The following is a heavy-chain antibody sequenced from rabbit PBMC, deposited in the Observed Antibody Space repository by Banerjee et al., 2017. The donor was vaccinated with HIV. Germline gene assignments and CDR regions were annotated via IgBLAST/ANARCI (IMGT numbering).Heavy chain of an antibody. CDR1: GFDFIRYHM. V-gene: IGHV1S45*01. D-gene: IGHD2-1*01. CDR3: ARDQTGDGVSVHTL. CDR2: IYGGFSGST. J-gene: IGHJ4*01. Sequence: QEQLKETGGGLVQPGGSLTLSCKVSGFDFIRYHMSWVRQAPGKGLEWIACIYGGFSGSTYYASWAKGRFTISKTSSTTVDLKMTSLTAADTATYFCARDQTGDGVSVHTLWGQGTLVTVS.